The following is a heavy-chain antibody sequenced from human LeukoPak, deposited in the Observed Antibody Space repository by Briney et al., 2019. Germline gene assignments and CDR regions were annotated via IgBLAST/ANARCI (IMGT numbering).Heavy chain of an antibody. CDR3: ARSPGDYNYDFWSGYYAYYYYYMDV. CDR2: ISAYNGNT. J-gene: IGHJ6*03. CDR1: GYTFTSYG. V-gene: IGHV1-18*01. D-gene: IGHD3-3*01. Sequence: WASVKVSCKASGYTFTSYGISWVRQAPGQGLEWMGWISAYNGNTNYAQKLQGRVTMTTDTSTSTAYMELRSLRSDDTAVYYCARSPGDYNYDFWSGYYAYYYYYMDVWGKGTTVTVSS.